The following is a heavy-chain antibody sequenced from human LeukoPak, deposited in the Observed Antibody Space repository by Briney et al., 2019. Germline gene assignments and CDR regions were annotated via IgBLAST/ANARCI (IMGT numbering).Heavy chain of an antibody. CDR3: ATARITLWRNIDY. CDR1: GYTLTELS. D-gene: IGHD5-18*01. CDR2: FDPEDGET. V-gene: IGHV1-24*01. Sequence: RASVKVSCKVSGYTLTELSMHWVRQAPGKGHERMGGFDPEDGETTYAQKFQGRVTMTEDTSTDTAYMELSSLRSEDTAVYYCATARITLWRNIDYWGQGSLVAVCS. J-gene: IGHJ4*02.